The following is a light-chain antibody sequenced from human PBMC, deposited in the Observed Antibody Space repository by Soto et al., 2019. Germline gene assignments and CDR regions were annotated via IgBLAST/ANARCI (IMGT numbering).Light chain of an antibody. CDR2: KVS. J-gene: IGKJ1*01. Sequence: DVVMSQSPLSLPVTLGQPASISCRSSQSLVHSDGNTYLNWFQQRPGQSPRRLIYKVSSRDSGVPGRFSGSGSGTDFTLKISRVEAEDVGVYYCMQGILWPWTFGQGTKVEIK. V-gene: IGKV2-30*02. CDR3: MQGILWPWT. CDR1: QSLVHSDGNTY.